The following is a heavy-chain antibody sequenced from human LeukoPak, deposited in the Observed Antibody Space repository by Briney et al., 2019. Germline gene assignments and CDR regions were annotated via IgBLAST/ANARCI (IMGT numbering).Heavy chain of an antibody. V-gene: IGHV1-69*05. J-gene: IGHJ2*01. CDR2: IIPIFGTA. CDR3: ARFSTVWWYFDL. D-gene: IGHD2-2*01. CDR1: GGTFSSYA. Sequence: SVKVSCKASGGTFSSYAISWVRQAPGQGLEWMGAIIPIFGTANYAQKFQGRVTITTDESTSTAYMELSSLRSEDTAVYYCARFSTVWWYFDLWGRGTLVTVSS.